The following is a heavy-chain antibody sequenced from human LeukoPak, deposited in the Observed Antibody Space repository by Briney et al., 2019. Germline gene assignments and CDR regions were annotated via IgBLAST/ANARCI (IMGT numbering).Heavy chain of an antibody. Sequence: ASVKVSCKASGYTFTSYYMHWVRQAPGQGLEWMGIINPSGGSTSYAQKFQGRVTMTRDTSTSTVYMELSSLRSEDTAVYYCAREGAGYSSSLYYFDYWGQGTLVTVSS. CDR2: INPSGGST. CDR3: AREGAGYSSSLYYFDY. CDR1: GYTFTSYY. V-gene: IGHV1-46*01. J-gene: IGHJ4*02. D-gene: IGHD5-18*01.